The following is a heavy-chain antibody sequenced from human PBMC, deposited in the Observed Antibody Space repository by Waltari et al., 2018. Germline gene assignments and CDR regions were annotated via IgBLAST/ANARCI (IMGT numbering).Heavy chain of an antibody. CDR2: VHGSGRT. CDR1: GDSMSSTYW. Sequence: QLQESGPGLVKPSGTLSLTCAVSGDSMSSTYWWSWVRQPPGNGLEWIGQVHGSGRTNYNPSFASRVTVSLDTSTSQFSLKVTSAAAADTAVYYCARDRGRGLYLDSWGQGTLVTVSP. D-gene: IGHD2-15*01. CDR3: ARDRGRGLYLDS. J-gene: IGHJ4*02. V-gene: IGHV4-4*02.